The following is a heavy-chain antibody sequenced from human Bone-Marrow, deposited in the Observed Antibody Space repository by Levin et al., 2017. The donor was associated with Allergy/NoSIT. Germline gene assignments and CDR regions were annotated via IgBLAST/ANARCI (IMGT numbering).Heavy chain of an antibody. CDR1: GGSISSSSYY. D-gene: IGHD4-23*01. V-gene: IGHV4-39*01. CDR2: IYYSGST. Sequence: SETLSLTCTVSGGSISSSSYYWGWIRQPPGKGLEWIGSIYYSGSTYYNPSLKSRVTISVDTSKNQFSLKLSSVTAADTAVYYCASRSTTVAPDYWGQGTLVTVSS. CDR3: ASRSTTVAPDY. J-gene: IGHJ4*02.